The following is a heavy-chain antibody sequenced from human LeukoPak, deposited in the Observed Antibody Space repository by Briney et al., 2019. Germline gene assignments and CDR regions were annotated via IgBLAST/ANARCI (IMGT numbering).Heavy chain of an antibody. CDR2: IWYDGSNK. D-gene: IGHD3-10*01. Sequence: GGSLRLSCAASGFTFSNYVMHWGRHAPGKGLGWGTIIWYDGSNKYYADSVKGRFTISRDNSKNTLYLQMNSLRAEDTAVYYCARALFAGAFYGMDVWGQGTTVTVSS. CDR3: ARALFAGAFYGMDV. J-gene: IGHJ6*02. V-gene: IGHV3-33*01. CDR1: GFTFSNYV.